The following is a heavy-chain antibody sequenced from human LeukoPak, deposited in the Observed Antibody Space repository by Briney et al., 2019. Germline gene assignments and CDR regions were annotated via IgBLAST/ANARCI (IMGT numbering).Heavy chain of an antibody. CDR2: IYYSGST. J-gene: IGHJ3*02. V-gene: IGHV4-59*01. D-gene: IGHD1-7*01. Sequence: SETLSLTCTVSGGSMSSYYWSWIRQPPGKGLEWIGYIYYSGSTNYNPSLKSRVTISVDTSENQFSLKLSSVTAADTAVYYCARVITGTTFAFDIWGQGTMVTVSS. CDR1: GGSMSSYY. CDR3: ARVITGTTFAFDI.